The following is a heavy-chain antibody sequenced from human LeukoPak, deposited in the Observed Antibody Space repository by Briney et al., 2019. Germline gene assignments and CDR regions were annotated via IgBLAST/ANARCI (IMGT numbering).Heavy chain of an antibody. J-gene: IGHJ4*02. D-gene: IGHD6-19*01. CDR3: ARSLGLRSSGWYYFDY. V-gene: IGHV4-34*01. CDR2: INHSGST. CDR1: GGSFSGYY. Sequence: SETLSLTCAVYGGSFSGYYWSWIRQPPGKGLEWIGEINHSGSTNYNPSLKSRVTISVDTSKNQFSLQLNSVTPEDTAVYYCARSLGLRSSGWYYFDYWGQGTLVTVSS.